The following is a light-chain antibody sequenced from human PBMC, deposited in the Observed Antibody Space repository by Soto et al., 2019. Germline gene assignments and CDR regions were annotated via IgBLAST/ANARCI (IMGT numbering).Light chain of an antibody. V-gene: IGKV3-11*01. J-gene: IGKJ5*01. CDR2: AVS. CDR1: QSISRY. Sequence: IVLTQSPGTLSLSPGERTTLSCRASQSISRYLAWYQQKPGQGPRLLIYAVSSRATGIPDRFSGSGSGTDFTLTISSLQPEDFATYYCQQANSFPLAFGQGTRLEIK. CDR3: QQANSFPLA.